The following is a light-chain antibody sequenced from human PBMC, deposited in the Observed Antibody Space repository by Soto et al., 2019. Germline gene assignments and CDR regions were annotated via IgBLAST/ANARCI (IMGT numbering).Light chain of an antibody. Sequence: QSALTQPASLSGSPGQSITISCTGTSSDIGAYDYVSWFQQHPGKAPKLVIYDNNQRPSGVPDRFSGSKSGISASLAISGLQSEDEADYSCAAWDDSLNGLVFGTGTKLTVL. V-gene: IGLV2-14*03. CDR2: DNN. J-gene: IGLJ1*01. CDR3: AAWDDSLNGLV. CDR1: SSDIGAYDY.